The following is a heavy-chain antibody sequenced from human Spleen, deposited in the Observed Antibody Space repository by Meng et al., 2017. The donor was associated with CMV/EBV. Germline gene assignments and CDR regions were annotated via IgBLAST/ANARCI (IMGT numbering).Heavy chain of an antibody. J-gene: IGHJ6*02. V-gene: IGHV4-59*01. CDR3: AGSIVVVPAAIFYYYYGMDV. CDR2: IYYSGST. Sequence: SETLSLTCTVSGGSISSYYWSWIRQPPGKGLEWIGYIYYSGSTNYNPSLKSRVTISVDTSKNQFSLKLSSVTAADTAVYYCAGSIVVVPAAIFYYYYGMDVWGQGTTVTVS. CDR1: GGSISSYY. D-gene: IGHD2-2*02.